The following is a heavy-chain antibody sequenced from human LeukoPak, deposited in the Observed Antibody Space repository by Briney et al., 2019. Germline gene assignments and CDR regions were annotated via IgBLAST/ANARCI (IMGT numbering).Heavy chain of an antibody. V-gene: IGHV3-23*01. D-gene: IGHD1-1*01. J-gene: IGHJ4*02. Sequence: PGGSLRLSCAASGFTFSSYAMSWVRQAPWKGLEWVSAISGSGGSTYYADSVKGRFTISRDNSKNTLYLQMNSLRAEDTAVYYCAKGTKVGGYFDYWGQGTLVTVSS. CDR1: GFTFSSYA. CDR2: ISGSGGST. CDR3: AKGTKVGGYFDY.